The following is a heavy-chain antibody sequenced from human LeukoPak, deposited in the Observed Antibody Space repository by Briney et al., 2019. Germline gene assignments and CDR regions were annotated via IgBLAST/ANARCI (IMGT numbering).Heavy chain of an antibody. J-gene: IGHJ4*02. D-gene: IGHD6-13*01. Sequence: SETLSLTCTVSGGSISSSSYYWGWIRQPPGKGLEWIGSIYYSGSTYYNPSLKSRVTISVDTSKNQFSLKLSSVTAADTAVCYCARPRSGYSSSWIYYWGQGTLVTVSS. CDR3: ARPRSGYSSSWIYY. CDR2: IYYSGST. CDR1: GGSISSSSYY. V-gene: IGHV4-39*01.